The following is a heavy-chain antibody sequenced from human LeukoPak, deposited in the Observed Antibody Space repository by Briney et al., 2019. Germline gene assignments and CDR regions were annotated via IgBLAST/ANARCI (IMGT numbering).Heavy chain of an antibody. V-gene: IGHV4-30-2*01. Sequence: SETLSLTCTVSGGSISSGGYYWSWIRQPPGKGLEWIGYIYHSGSTYYNPSLKSRVTISVDRSKNQFSLKLSSVTAADTAVYYCASHGGIAAAWYFDLWGRGTLVTVSS. CDR1: GGSISSGGYY. CDR2: IYHSGST. J-gene: IGHJ2*01. CDR3: ASHGGIAAAWYFDL. D-gene: IGHD6-13*01.